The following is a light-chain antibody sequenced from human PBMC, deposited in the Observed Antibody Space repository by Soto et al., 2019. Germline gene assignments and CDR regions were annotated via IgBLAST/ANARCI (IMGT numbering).Light chain of an antibody. Sequence: DIVMTQSPDSLAVSLGERATINCKSSQSVLYSSNNKNYLAWYQQKPGQPPKLLIYWASTRESGVPDRFSGSGSGTDFKLTISSLQAEDGAVYYCQEYYSTPLTFGGGTKVEIK. J-gene: IGKJ4*01. CDR1: QSVLYSSNNKNY. CDR2: WAS. V-gene: IGKV4-1*01. CDR3: QEYYSTPLT.